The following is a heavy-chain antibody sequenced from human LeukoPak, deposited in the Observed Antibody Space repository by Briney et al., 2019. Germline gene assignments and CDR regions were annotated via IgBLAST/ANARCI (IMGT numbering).Heavy chain of an antibody. CDR1: GFAFSSYG. J-gene: IGHJ4*02. CDR2: IWYDGSNK. V-gene: IGHV3-33*06. Sequence: GGSLRLSCAASGFAFSSYGMHWVRQAPGKGLEWVAVIWYDGSNKYYADSVKGRFTISRDNSKNTLYLQMNSLRAEDTAVYYCAKNVGWELGVKDYWGQGTLVTVSS. D-gene: IGHD1-26*01. CDR3: AKNVGWELGVKDY.